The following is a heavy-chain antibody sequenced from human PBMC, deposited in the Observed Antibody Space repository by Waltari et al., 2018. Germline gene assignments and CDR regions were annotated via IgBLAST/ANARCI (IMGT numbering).Heavy chain of an antibody. CDR3: ARGHYYDTDGFYEYAYDV. V-gene: IGHV3-66*01. CDR2: IYSGGTT. Sequence: EVQLVESGGGLVQPGGSLRLSCEASGFIVNKYFMNWVRQAPGKGLECVSIIYSGGTTFYADSVKGRFTISRDNSKNTIFLQMTRLSAEDTAVYYCARGHYYDTDGFYEYAYDVWGQGTAVTVSS. J-gene: IGHJ3*01. D-gene: IGHD3-22*01. CDR1: GFIVNKYF.